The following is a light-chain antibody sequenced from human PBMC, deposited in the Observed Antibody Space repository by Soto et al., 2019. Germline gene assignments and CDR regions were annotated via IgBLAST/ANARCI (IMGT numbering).Light chain of an antibody. CDR1: SSDVGGYNY. CDR3: SSYAGSSNV. Sequence: LTQPPSASGSPGQSVAISCTGTSSDVGGYNYVSWYQQHPGKAPKLMIYEVNKRPSGVPDRFSGSKSGNTASLTVSGLQAEDEADYYCSSYAGSSNVFGTGTKVTVL. V-gene: IGLV2-8*01. J-gene: IGLJ1*01. CDR2: EVN.